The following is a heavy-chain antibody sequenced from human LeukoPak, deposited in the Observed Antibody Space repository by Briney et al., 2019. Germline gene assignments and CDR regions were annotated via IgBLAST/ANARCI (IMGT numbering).Heavy chain of an antibody. Sequence: SETLSLTCTVSGGSISSSSYYWGWIRQPPGKGLEWIGSIYYSGSTYYNPSLKSRVTISVDTSKNQFSLKLSSVTAADTAVYYWARGRFINPVTTLFLNWFDPWGQETLVTVSS. J-gene: IGHJ5*02. V-gene: IGHV4-39*07. CDR1: GGSISSSSYY. CDR2: IYYSGST. CDR3: ARGRFINPVTTLFLNWFDP. D-gene: IGHD4-17*01.